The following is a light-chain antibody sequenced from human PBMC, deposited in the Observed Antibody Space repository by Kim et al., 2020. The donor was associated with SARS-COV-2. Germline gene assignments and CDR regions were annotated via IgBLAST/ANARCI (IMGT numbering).Light chain of an antibody. CDR2: GAS. Sequence: EIVLTQSPGTLSLSPGERATLSCRASQGVSSSHLAWYQQKPGQAPRLLNYGASSRATGIPDRFSGSGSGTDFTLTISRLEPEDFAVYYCQQYGSSPLTFGGGTKVDIK. CDR3: QQYGSSPLT. V-gene: IGKV3-20*01. CDR1: QGVSSSH. J-gene: IGKJ4*01.